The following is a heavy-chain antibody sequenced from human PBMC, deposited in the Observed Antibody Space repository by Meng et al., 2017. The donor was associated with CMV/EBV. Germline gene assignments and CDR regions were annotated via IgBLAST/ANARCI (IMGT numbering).Heavy chain of an antibody. Sequence: LKISCAASGFTFSDYYMSWIRQAPGKGLEWVSYISSSGGTIYYADSVKGRFTISRDNAKNSLYLQMNSLRAEDTAVYYCARDYDFWSGFLDYWGQGTLVTVSS. CDR2: ISSSGGTI. J-gene: IGHJ4*02. D-gene: IGHD3-3*01. CDR1: GFTFSDYY. V-gene: IGHV3-11*01. CDR3: ARDYDFWSGFLDY.